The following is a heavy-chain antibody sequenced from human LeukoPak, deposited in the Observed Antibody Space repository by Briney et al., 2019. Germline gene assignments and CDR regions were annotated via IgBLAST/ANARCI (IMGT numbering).Heavy chain of an antibody. CDR1: GFTFSSYW. D-gene: IGHD2-8*02. V-gene: IGHV3-7*01. CDR3: ARAGRWWPNWFDP. CDR2: IKQDGSEE. J-gene: IGHJ5*02. Sequence: PGGSLRLSCAASGFTFSSYWMSWVRQAPGKGLEWVANIKQDGSEEYYVDSVKGRFTISRDNAKNSLYLQMNSLRAEDTAVYYCARAGRWWPNWFDPWGQGTLVTVSS.